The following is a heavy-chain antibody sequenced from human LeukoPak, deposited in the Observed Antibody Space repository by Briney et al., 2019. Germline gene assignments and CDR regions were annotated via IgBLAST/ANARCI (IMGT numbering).Heavy chain of an antibody. CDR2: ISSGSSYI. J-gene: IGHJ5*02. CDR3: ASAPDPQWGWFDP. CDR1: GFTFSSYS. Sequence: GGSLRLSCVASGFTFSSYSMNWVRQAPGKGLEWVSSISSGSSYIYYADAVKGRFTITRDNSKNTLYLQMNSLRAEDTAVYFCASAPDPQWGWFDPWGQGSLVTVSS. D-gene: IGHD1-26*01. V-gene: IGHV3-21*01.